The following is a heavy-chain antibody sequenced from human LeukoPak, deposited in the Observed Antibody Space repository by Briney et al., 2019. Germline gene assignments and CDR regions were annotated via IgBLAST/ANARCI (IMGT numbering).Heavy chain of an antibody. CDR1: GGSISSGDYY. CDR2: IYYSGST. D-gene: IGHD6-6*01. Sequence: PSETLSLTCTVSGGSISSGDYYWSWIRQPPGKGLEWIGYIYYSGSTYYNPSLKSRVTISVDTSKNQFSLKLSSVTAADTAVYYCARGSLEQLVRTVGFDPWGQGTLVTVSS. V-gene: IGHV4-30-4*01. CDR3: ARGSLEQLVRTVGFDP. J-gene: IGHJ5*02.